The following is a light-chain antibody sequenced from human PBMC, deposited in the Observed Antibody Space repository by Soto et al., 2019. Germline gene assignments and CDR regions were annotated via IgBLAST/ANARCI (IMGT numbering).Light chain of an antibody. CDR1: SGHSSYA. CDR3: QTWGTGTPAV. Sequence: QSVLTQSPSASASLGASVKLTCTLSSGHSSYAIAWHQQQPEKGPRYLMKLNSDGSHSKGDGIPDRFSGSSSGAERYLTISSLQSEDEADYYCQTWGTGTPAVFGGGTKLTVL. J-gene: IGLJ2*01. CDR2: LNSDGSH. V-gene: IGLV4-69*01.